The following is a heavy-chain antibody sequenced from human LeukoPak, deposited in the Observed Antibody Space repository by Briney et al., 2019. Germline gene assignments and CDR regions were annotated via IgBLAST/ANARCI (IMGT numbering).Heavy chain of an antibody. CDR1: GGSISSSNYY. Sequence: SETLSLTCTVSGGSISSSNYYWGWIRQPPGKGLEWIGSIYYSGSTYYNPSLKSRVTISVDTSKNQLSLKLSSVTAADTAVYYYARHGTTVTTLSWFDPWGQGTLVTVSS. CDR2: IYYSGST. V-gene: IGHV4-39*01. CDR3: ARHGTTVTTLSWFDP. J-gene: IGHJ5*02. D-gene: IGHD4-17*01.